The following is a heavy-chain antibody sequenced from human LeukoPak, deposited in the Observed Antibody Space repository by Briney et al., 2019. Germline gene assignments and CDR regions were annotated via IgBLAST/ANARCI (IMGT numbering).Heavy chain of an antibody. Sequence: NTSETLSLTCTVSGGSISSSSYYWGWIRQPPGKGLEWIGSMYYSGTTYYNSSLKSRVTISVDTSNNQFSLKLSSVTAADTAVYYCAKDRSTTTVTTDFDYWGQGTLVTVSS. D-gene: IGHD4-17*01. CDR1: GGSISSSSYY. CDR2: MYYSGTT. V-gene: IGHV4-39*07. CDR3: AKDRSTTTVTTDFDY. J-gene: IGHJ4*02.